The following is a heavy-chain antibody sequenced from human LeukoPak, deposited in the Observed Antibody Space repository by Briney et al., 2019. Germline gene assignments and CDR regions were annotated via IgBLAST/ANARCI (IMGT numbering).Heavy chain of an antibody. Sequence: GSLKISCRGSGYSFTSYWIGWVRQMPGKGLKWMGIINPGDSDTRYNPSFQGQVTISADKSISTAYLQWSSLKASDTAIYYCARRGTMVTPLDYWGQGTLVTVSS. V-gene: IGHV5-51*01. CDR2: INPGDSDT. CDR3: ARRGTMVTPLDY. CDR1: GYSFTSYW. D-gene: IGHD5-18*01. J-gene: IGHJ4*02.